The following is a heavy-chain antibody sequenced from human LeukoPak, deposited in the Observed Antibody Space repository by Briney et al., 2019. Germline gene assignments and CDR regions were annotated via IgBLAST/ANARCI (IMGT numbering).Heavy chain of an antibody. CDR2: ISLTGLT. CDR3: SRESGAFSPFGY. Sequence: SETLSLTCGVSGGSISNTNWWSWVRQPPGQGLEWIGEISLTGLTHYNPSLESRVTVSLDKSKNQLSLNLTSVTAADTAVYYCSRESGAFSPFGYWGQGTLVTVSS. CDR1: GGSISNTNW. J-gene: IGHJ4*02. D-gene: IGHD1-26*01. V-gene: IGHV4-4*02.